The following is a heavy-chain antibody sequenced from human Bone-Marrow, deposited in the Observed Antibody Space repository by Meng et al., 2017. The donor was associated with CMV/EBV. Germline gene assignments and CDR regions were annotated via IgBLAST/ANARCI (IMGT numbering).Heavy chain of an antibody. CDR1: GFTFSSYA. D-gene: IGHD1-26*01. V-gene: IGHV3-30*04. Sequence: GESLKISCAASGFTFSSYAMHWVRQAPGKGLEWVAVISYDGTNKYYADSVKGRFTISRDNAKNSLYLQMNSLRAEDTAVYHCASDGSYYYFDYWGPGPLVTRYS. CDR2: ISYDGTNK. J-gene: IGHJ4*02. CDR3: ASDGSYYYFDY.